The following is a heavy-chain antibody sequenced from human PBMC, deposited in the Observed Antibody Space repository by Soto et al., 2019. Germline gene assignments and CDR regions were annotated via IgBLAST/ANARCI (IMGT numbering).Heavy chain of an antibody. Sequence: GGSLRLSCAASGFSFSTYGMQRVRHAPGKGLEWVAEIWYDGSNDFYSDSVKGRFTISRDNAKNTLFLQMNSLRAEDTAMYYCGRGYNYADYWGQGTQFTASS. J-gene: IGHJ4*02. CDR3: GRGYNYADY. V-gene: IGHV3-33*01. CDR2: IWYDGSND. CDR1: GFSFSTYG. D-gene: IGHD5-18*01.